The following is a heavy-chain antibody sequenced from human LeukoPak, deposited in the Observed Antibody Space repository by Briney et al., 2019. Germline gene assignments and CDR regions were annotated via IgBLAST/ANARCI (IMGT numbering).Heavy chain of an antibody. Sequence: GGSLRLPCAASGFIFSSYGMHWVRQAPGKGLEWVAFIRYDGSKKYYADSVKGRFTISRDNAKNSLYLQMNSLRAEDTALYYCAKDISDAFDIWGQGTMVTVSS. CDR2: IRYDGSKK. J-gene: IGHJ3*02. CDR1: GFIFSSYG. D-gene: IGHD3-9*01. V-gene: IGHV3-30*02. CDR3: AKDISDAFDI.